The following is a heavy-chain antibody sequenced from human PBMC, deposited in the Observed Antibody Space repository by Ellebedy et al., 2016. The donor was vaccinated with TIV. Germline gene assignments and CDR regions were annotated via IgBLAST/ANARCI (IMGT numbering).Heavy chain of an antibody. V-gene: IGHV1-69*13. CDR3: ARVRYTAMVYPGDY. D-gene: IGHD5-18*01. CDR2: IIPIFGTA. J-gene: IGHJ4*02. Sequence: ASVKVSCKASGGTFSSYAISWVRQAPGQGLEWMGGIIPIFGTADYAQKFQGRVTITADESTSTAYMELRSLRSDDTAVYYCARVRYTAMVYPGDYWGQGTLVTVSS. CDR1: GGTFSSYA.